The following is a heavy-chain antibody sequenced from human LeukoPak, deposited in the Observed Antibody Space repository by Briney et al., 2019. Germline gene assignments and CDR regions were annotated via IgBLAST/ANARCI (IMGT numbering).Heavy chain of an antibody. J-gene: IGHJ3*02. CDR1: GFTFSSYS. D-gene: IGHD6-13*01. Sequence: PGGSLRLSCAASGFTFSSYSMNWVRQAPGKGLEWVSYISGSGSTIYYADSVKGRFTISRDNAKNSLYLQMNSLRAEDTAVYYCAKEGRIAAAGDAFDIWGQGTMVTVSS. V-gene: IGHV3-48*04. CDR2: ISGSGSTI. CDR3: AKEGRIAAAGDAFDI.